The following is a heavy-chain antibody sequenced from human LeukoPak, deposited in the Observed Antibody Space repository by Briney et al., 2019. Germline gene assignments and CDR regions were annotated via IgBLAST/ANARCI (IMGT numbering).Heavy chain of an antibody. CDR1: GGSISSGSYY. J-gene: IGHJ4*02. CDR2: IYTSGST. V-gene: IGHV4-61*02. D-gene: IGHD3-3*01. CDR3: ARGSFDYDFWSGFDY. Sequence: SETLSLTCTVSGGSISSGSYYWSWIRQPAGKGLEWIGRIYTSGSTNYNPSLKSRVTISVDTSKNQFSLKLSSVTAADTAVYYCARGSFDYDFWSGFDYWGQGTLVTVSS.